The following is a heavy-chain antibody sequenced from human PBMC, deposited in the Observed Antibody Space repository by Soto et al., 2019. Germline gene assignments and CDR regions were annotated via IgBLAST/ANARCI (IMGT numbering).Heavy chain of an antibody. CDR1: GYLFTAYS. J-gene: IGHJ6*02. Sequence: GASVKVSCKASGYLFTAYSMHWVRLAPGQGLEWMGVVNPSGGSTKYAQNFQGRVTMTRDTSTTTIYMELSSLRSDDTAIYYCARDPRHDYSNYVLGWIGPHYYYGMDVWGQGTTVTVSS. V-gene: IGHV1-46*01. CDR2: VNPSGGST. D-gene: IGHD4-4*01. CDR3: ARDPRHDYSNYVLGWIGPHYYYGMDV.